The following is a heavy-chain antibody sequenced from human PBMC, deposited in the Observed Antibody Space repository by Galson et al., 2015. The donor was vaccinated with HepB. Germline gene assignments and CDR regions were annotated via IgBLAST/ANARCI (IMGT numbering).Heavy chain of an antibody. CDR2: IRSKANSYAT. CDR3: ARLPLYGDYDALNGPSFDY. CDR1: GFTFSGSA. D-gene: IGHD4-17*01. J-gene: IGHJ4*02. V-gene: IGHV3-73*01. Sequence: SLRLSCAASGFTFSGSAMHWVRQASGKGLEWVGRIRSKANSYATAYAASVKGRFTISRDDSKNTAFLQMNSLKTEDTAVYYCARLPLYGDYDALNGPSFDYWGQGTLVTVSS.